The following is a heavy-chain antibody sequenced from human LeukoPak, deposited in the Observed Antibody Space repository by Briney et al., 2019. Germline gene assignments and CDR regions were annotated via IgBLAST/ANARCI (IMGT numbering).Heavy chain of an antibody. CDR1: GGSITSSNYF. CDR3: ARDSCSSTSCRRKFDN. V-gene: IGHV4-39*07. CDR2: IYYSGST. D-gene: IGHD2-2*01. Sequence: SETLSLTCTVSGGSITSSNYFWGWIRQSPGKGLEWLGVIYYSGSTYYNPSLKSRVTISVETSKIQFSLKLSSVTAADSAVYYCARDSCSSTSCRRKFDNWGQGTLVTVSS. J-gene: IGHJ4*02.